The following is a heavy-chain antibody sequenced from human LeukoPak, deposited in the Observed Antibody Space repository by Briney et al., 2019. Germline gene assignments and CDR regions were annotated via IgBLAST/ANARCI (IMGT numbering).Heavy chain of an antibody. J-gene: IGHJ4*02. Sequence: PGGSLRLSCAASGFTFSDHYMDWVRQAPGKGLEWVGRTRNKANSYTTEYAASVKGRFTISRDDSKNSLYLQMNGLKTEDTAVYYCARSRAVAGGIGFDYWGQGTLVTVSS. D-gene: IGHD6-19*01. V-gene: IGHV3-72*01. CDR1: GFTFSDHY. CDR2: TRNKANSYTT. CDR3: ARSRAVAGGIGFDY.